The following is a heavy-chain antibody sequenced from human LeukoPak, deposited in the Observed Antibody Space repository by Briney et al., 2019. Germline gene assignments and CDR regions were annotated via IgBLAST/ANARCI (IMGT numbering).Heavy chain of an antibody. CDR3: ARYCGSASCHTRAFDI. D-gene: IGHD2-2*01. V-gene: IGHV5-51*01. Sequence: GESLKISCKGSGYSFTSYWIGWVRQMPGKGLEWMGIIYPGDSDTRYSPSFQGQVTISADKSVSPAYLQWSSLKASDTAMYYCARYCGSASCHTRAFDIWGQGTMITVSS. CDR1: GYSFTSYW. J-gene: IGHJ3*02. CDR2: IYPGDSDT.